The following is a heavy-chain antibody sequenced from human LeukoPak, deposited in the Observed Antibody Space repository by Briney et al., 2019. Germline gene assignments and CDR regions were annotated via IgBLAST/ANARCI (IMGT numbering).Heavy chain of an antibody. CDR2: ISYDGSNK. J-gene: IGHJ6*02. D-gene: IGHD6-19*01. V-gene: IGHV3-30-3*01. Sequence: GGSLRLSCAASGFTFSSYAMHWVRQAPGKGLEWVAVISYDGSNKYYADSVKGRSTISRDNSKNTLYLQMNSLRAEGTAVYYCARDFGIAVAGTSMDVWGQGTTVTVSS. CDR3: ARDFGIAVAGTSMDV. CDR1: GFTFSSYA.